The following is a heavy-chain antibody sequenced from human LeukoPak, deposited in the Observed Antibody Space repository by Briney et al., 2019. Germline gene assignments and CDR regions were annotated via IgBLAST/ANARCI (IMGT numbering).Heavy chain of an antibody. Sequence: SGGSLRLSCAASGFTFSSYWMSWVRQAPGKGLEWVSGINWNAMSTGYTDSVKGRFTISRDNAKNSLYLQMNSLRVEDTALYYCARVNMVTKYGSWFDPWGQGTLVTVPS. CDR2: INWNAMST. J-gene: IGHJ5*02. D-gene: IGHD4-17*01. CDR1: GFTFSSYW. CDR3: ARVNMVTKYGSWFDP. V-gene: IGHV3-20*04.